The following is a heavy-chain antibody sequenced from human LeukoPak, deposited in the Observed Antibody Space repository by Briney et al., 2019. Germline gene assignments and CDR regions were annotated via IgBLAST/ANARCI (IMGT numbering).Heavy chain of an antibody. D-gene: IGHD2-15*01. V-gene: IGHV1-18*01. CDR2: IGAYNGNT. CDR1: GYTFNTYG. J-gene: IGHJ4*02. CDR3: ARVSCSGGNCQFDY. Sequence: ASVKVSCKASGYTFNTYGISWVRQAPGQGLEWMGWIGAYNGNTNYAQKVQGRVTMTTDTSTSAAYMELRSLRSDDTSVYYCARVSCSGGNCQFDYWGQGTLVTVSS.